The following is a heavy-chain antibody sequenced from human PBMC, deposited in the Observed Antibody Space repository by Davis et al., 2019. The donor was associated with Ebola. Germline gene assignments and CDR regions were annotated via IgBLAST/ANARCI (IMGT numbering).Heavy chain of an antibody. V-gene: IGHV4-39*07. Sequence: PSETLSLTCTVSGGPISSSSYYWGWIRQPPGKGLEWIGSIYYSGSTNYNPSLKSRVTMSVDTSKNQFSLKLSSVTAADTAVYYCARGGIGSYYLGGYYYGMDVWGQGTTVTVSS. J-gene: IGHJ6*02. CDR3: ARGGIGSYYLGGYYYGMDV. D-gene: IGHD1-26*01. CDR2: IYYSGST. CDR1: GGPISSSSYY.